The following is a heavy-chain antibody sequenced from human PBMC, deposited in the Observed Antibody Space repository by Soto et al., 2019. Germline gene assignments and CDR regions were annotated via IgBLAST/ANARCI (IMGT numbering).Heavy chain of an antibody. CDR1: GYTLTELS. Sequence: GASVKVSCKVSGYTLTELSMHWVRQAPGKGLEWMGGFDPEDGETIYAQKFQGRFTISRDDSKNTLYLQMNSLKTEDTAMYYCTSTLGSWGQGTLVTVSS. V-gene: IGHV1-24*01. CDR2: FDPEDGET. J-gene: IGHJ5*01. CDR3: TSTLGS.